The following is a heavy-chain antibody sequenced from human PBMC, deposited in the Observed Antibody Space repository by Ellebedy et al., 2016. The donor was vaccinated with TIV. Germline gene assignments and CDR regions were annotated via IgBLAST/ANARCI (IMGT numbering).Heavy chain of an antibody. CDR3: AKAPRYSSAWWAATLEY. D-gene: IGHD6-19*01. CDR1: GFTFVASA. Sequence: PGGSLRLSCAASGFTFVASAMHWVRQSPGRGLGWVPLISGNGDSTYYADSVRGRFTISRGIIKHSLYLQMNSLRIEDTALYYYAKAPRYSSAWWAATLEYWGQGTLVTVSS. CDR2: ISGNGDST. J-gene: IGHJ4*02. V-gene: IGHV3-43*02.